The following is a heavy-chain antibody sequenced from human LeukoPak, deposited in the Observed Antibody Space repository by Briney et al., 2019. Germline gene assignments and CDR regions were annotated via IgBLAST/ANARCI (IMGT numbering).Heavy chain of an antibody. J-gene: IGHJ4*02. CDR2: VNTDGRTT. D-gene: IGHD2-2*03. Sequence: GGSLRLSCAASGFTFNSYWMHWVRQAPGKGLVWVSRVNTDGRTTNYADSVRGRFTISRDNAENTLYLQMNSLRVEDTAVYYCSMDLSGAHDYWGQGSVVTVSS. CDR3: SMDLSGAHDY. V-gene: IGHV3-74*01. CDR1: GFTFNSYW.